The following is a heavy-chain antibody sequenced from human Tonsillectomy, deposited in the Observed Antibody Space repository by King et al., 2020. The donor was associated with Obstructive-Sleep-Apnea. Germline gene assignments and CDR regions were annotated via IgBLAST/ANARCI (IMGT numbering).Heavy chain of an antibody. V-gene: IGHV4-39*07. Sequence: QLQESGPGLVKLSETLSLTCTVSGDSISGINYYWGWIRQPPGKGLEWIGSIYYTGSTYYNPSLESRVTISLDTSKNHFSLKMSSVTATDTAVYYCASPKDTAIVYDSFDIWGQGTMVTVSS. CDR2: IYYTGST. D-gene: IGHD5-18*01. CDR1: GDSISGINYY. CDR3: ASPKDTAIVYDSFDI. J-gene: IGHJ3*02.